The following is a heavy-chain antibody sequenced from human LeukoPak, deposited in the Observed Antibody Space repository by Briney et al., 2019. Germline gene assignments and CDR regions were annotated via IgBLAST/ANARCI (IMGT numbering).Heavy chain of an antibody. CDR2: ISSSSSYI. CDR3: AKSGIDY. Sequence: KAGGSLRLSCAASGFTFSSYSMNWVRQAPGKGLEWVSSISSSSSYIYYADSVKGRFTISRDNSKNTLYLQMNSLRAEDTAAYYCAKSGIDYWGQGTLVTVSS. D-gene: IGHD6-13*01. J-gene: IGHJ4*02. V-gene: IGHV3-21*01. CDR1: GFTFSSYS.